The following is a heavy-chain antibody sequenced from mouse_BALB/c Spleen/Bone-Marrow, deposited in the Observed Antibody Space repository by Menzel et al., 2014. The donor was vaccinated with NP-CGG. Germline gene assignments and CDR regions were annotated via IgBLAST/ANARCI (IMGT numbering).Heavy chain of an antibody. Sequence: EVHLVESGGGLVKPGGSLKLSCAASGFTFSSYAMSWVRQTPEKRPEWVASISSGGSTYYPDSVKGRFTISRDNARNILCLQMSSLRSEDTAMHYCARDDYDDQYYFDYWGQGTTLTVSS. V-gene: IGHV5-6-5*01. CDR3: ARDDYDDQYYFDY. CDR2: ISSGGST. CDR1: GFTFSSYA. D-gene: IGHD2-4*01. J-gene: IGHJ2*01.